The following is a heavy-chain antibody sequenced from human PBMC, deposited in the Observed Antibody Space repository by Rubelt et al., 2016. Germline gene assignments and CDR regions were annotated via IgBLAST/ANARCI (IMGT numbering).Heavy chain of an antibody. CDR2: IYYSGST. CDR1: GGSISSYY. CDR3: ASDYDSSGYYFL. V-gene: IGHV4-59*01. Sequence: QVQLQESGPGLVKPSETLSLTCTVSGGSISSYYWSWIRQPPGKGLEWIGSIYYSGSTYYNPSLKSRVTISVDTSKNQFSLKLSSVTAADTAVYYCASDYDSSGYYFLWGQGTLVTVSS. J-gene: IGHJ4*02. D-gene: IGHD3-22*01.